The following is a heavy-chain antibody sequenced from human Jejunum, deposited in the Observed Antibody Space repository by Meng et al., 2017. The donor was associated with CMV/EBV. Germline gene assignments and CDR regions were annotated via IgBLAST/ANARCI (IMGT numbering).Heavy chain of an antibody. CDR3: AKAYDSGMDV. J-gene: IGHJ6*02. CDR2: IWNDGSKE. Sequence: SCEASGFTFRTYEMQWVRQAPGKGLEWVAFIWNDGSKEFYADSVRGRFTVSRDNSKNTLYVQMNSLRAEDTAVYYCAKAYDSGMDVWGQGTTVTVSS. V-gene: IGHV3-30*02. CDR1: GFTFRTYE. D-gene: IGHD3-22*01.